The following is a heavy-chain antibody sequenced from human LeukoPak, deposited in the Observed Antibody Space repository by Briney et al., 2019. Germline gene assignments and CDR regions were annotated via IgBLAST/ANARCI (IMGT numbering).Heavy chain of an antibody. V-gene: IGHV1-18*01. CDR1: GYTLTSYG. J-gene: IGHJ4*02. Sequence: ASVKVSCKASGYTLTSYGINWMRQAPGQGLEWMGWISTQSGNTNYAQKVQGRLTLTTDRSTNTAYMELRSLRTDDTAVYYCARGAYGDKWGQGTMVTVAS. CDR3: ARGAYGDK. CDR2: ISTQSGNT. D-gene: IGHD4-17*01.